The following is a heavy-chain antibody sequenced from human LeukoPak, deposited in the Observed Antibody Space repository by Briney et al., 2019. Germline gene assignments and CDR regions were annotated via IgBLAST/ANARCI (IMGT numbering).Heavy chain of an antibody. V-gene: IGHV3-33*06. J-gene: IGHJ4*02. CDR1: GFTFSSYG. D-gene: IGHD3-3*01. CDR3: AKETYYDFWSGLPDGY. CDR2: IWYDGSNK. Sequence: PGGSVRLSCAASGFTFSSYGMHWVRQAPGKGLEWVAVIWYDGSNKYYADSVKGRFTISRDNSKNTLYLQMNSLRAEDTAVYYCAKETYYDFWSGLPDGYWGQGTLVTVSS.